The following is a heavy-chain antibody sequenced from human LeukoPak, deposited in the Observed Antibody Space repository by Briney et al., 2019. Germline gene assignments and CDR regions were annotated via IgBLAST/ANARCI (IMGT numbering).Heavy chain of an antibody. CDR3: TTEFPRRYYFDY. Sequence: MAGGSLRLSCAASGFTFSNAWMSWVRQAPGKGLEWVGRIKSKTDGGTTDYAAPVKGRFTISRDDSKNTLYLQMNSLKTEDTAVYYCTTEFPRRYYFDYWGQGTLVTASS. V-gene: IGHV3-15*01. CDR2: IKSKTDGGTT. CDR1: GFTFSNAW. J-gene: IGHJ4*02. D-gene: IGHD3-16*01.